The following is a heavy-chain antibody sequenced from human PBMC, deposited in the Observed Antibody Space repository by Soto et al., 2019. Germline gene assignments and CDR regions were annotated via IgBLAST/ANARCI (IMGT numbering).Heavy chain of an antibody. CDR2: IGTAGDT. CDR3: ARANGGLYYFDY. J-gene: IGHJ4*02. V-gene: IGHV3-13*01. CDR1: GFTFSSYD. Sequence: PGGSLSLSCAASGFTFSSYDMHWVRQATGKGLEWVSAIGTAGDTYYPGSVKGRFTISRENAKNSLYLQMNSLRAGDTAAYYCARANGGLYYFDYWGQGTLVTVSS. D-gene: IGHD4-17*01.